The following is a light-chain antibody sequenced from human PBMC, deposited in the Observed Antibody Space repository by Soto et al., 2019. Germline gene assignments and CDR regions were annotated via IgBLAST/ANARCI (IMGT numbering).Light chain of an antibody. CDR1: SSDVGAYHF. V-gene: IGLV2-14*01. Sequence: QSVLTQPASVSGSPGQSITISCTGSSSDVGAYHFVSWYQHLPGKAPKLILYEVTARPSGVSSRFSGSKSGNTASLTISGLQADGEANYYCSSYTSSNTPYVFGTGTKVTVL. CDR2: EVT. J-gene: IGLJ1*01. CDR3: SSYTSSNTPYV.